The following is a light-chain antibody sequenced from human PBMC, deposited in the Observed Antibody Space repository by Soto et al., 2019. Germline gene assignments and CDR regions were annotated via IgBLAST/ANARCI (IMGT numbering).Light chain of an antibody. CDR1: QDIGTY. CDR2: DAS. CDR3: LQDYNYPYS. Sequence: AIRMTQSPSSFSASTGDRVSITCRATQDIGTYLAWYQQIPGKAPKLLIYDASTLQTGVPSRFSGSGSGTDFTLTISYLQSEDFATYFCLQDYNYPYSFGQGTKVDIK. J-gene: IGKJ2*01. V-gene: IGKV1-8*01.